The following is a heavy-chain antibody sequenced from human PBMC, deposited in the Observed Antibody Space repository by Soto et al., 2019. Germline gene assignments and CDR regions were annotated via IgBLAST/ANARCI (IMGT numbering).Heavy chain of an antibody. V-gene: IGHV3-23*01. Sequence: EASLRLSCAASGFTFNNYALTWVRQAPGKGLEWVSAISGSGGATYYADSVKGRFTISRGNSKNTLYLQMNSLKAEDTAVYYCAKDFGDSSPFGYWGQGALVTCPQ. J-gene: IGHJ4*02. CDR1: GFTFNNYA. D-gene: IGHD2-21*02. CDR2: ISGSGGAT. CDR3: AKDFGDSSPFGY.